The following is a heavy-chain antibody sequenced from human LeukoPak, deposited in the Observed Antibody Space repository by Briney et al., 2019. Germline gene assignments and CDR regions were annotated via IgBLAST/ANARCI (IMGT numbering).Heavy chain of an antibody. CDR2: IYYSGST. D-gene: IGHD1-26*01. V-gene: IGHV4-59*01. CDR3: ARVHRVGATTGDAFDI. Sequence: SETLSLTCTVSGGSISGYYWSWIRQPPGKGLEWLGYIYYSGSTNYNPSLKSRVTISVDTSKNQFSLKLSSVTAADTAVYYCARVHRVGATTGDAFDIWGQGTMVTVSS. J-gene: IGHJ3*02. CDR1: GGSISGYY.